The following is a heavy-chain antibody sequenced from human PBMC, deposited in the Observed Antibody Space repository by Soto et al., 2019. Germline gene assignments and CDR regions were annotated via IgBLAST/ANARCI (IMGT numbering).Heavy chain of an antibody. Sequence: AAVKVSCKVSGTRLRGLPVHWVRQAPGKGLEWMGSLDYEEGERSFAHRFQGRLTVTEDTSTDTAYMELSSLMSEDTAVYYCAAGVTTFGYWGQGTLVIVSS. CDR1: GTRLRGLP. D-gene: IGHD4-17*01. J-gene: IGHJ4*02. CDR3: AAGVTTFGY. V-gene: IGHV1-24*01. CDR2: LDYEEGER.